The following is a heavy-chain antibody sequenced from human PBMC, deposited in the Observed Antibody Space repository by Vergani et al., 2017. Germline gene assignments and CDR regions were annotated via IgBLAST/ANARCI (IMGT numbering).Heavy chain of an antibody. J-gene: IGHJ4*02. CDR2: ISYDGSNK. D-gene: IGHD6-13*01. V-gene: IGHV3-30-3*01. CDR3: ARDSRWLAAAEAFDY. Sequence: VQLVESGGGLVKPGGSLRLSCAASGFTFSSYAMHWVRQAPGKGLEWVAVISYDGSNKYYADSVKGRFTISRDNSKNTLYLQMNSLRAEDTAVYYCARDSRWLAAAEAFDYWGQGTLVTVSS. CDR1: GFTFSSYA.